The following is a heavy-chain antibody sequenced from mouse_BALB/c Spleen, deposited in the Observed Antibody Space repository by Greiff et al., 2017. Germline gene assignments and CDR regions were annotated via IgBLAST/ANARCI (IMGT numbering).Heavy chain of an antibody. D-gene: IGHD1-2*01. CDR1: GYTFTSYW. Sequence: EVQVVESGTVLARPGASVKMSCKASGYTFTSYWMHWVKQRPGQGLEWIGAIYPGNSDTSYNQKFKGKAKLTAVTSTSTAYMELSSLTNEDSAVYYCTRTTATFFDYWGQGTTLTVSS. V-gene: IGHV1-5*01. CDR2: IYPGNSDT. CDR3: TRTTATFFDY. J-gene: IGHJ2*01.